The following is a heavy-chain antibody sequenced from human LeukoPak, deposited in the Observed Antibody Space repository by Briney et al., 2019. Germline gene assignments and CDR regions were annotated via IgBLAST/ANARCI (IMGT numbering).Heavy chain of an antibody. CDR1: AGSISSYY. CDR3: ARPGIAAHWSYYYMDV. J-gene: IGHJ6*03. V-gene: IGHV4-59*01. D-gene: IGHD6-6*01. CDR2: IYYSGST. Sequence: SETLSLTCAVSAGSISSYYWSWIRQPPGKGLEWIGCIYYSGSTNYNPSLKSRVTISVDTSKNQFSLKLNSVTAADTAVYYCARPGIAAHWSYYYMDVWGKGTTVTVSS.